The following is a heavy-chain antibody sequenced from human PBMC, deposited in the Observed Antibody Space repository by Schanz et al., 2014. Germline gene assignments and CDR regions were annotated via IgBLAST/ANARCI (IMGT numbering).Heavy chain of an antibody. CDR3: TKGRTFGR. V-gene: IGHV1-69*09. CDR1: GYTFNNHG. J-gene: IGHJ4*02. CDR2: IISILGIP. D-gene: IGHD3-16*01. Sequence: QVQLVQSGAEVKKPGASATVSCKASGYTFNNHGISWVRQAPGQGLEWMGRIISILGIPNYAQKFQGRVTFTADKSTSTAYMELSSLRSEDTAVYYCTKGRTFGRWGQGTLVTVSS.